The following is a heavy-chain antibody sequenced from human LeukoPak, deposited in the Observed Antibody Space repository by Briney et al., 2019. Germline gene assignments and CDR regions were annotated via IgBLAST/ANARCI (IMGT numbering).Heavy chain of an antibody. Sequence: GGSLRLSCAASGFTFSNYWMSWVRQAPGKELEWVGNIKQDGSEKDYVDSLKGRFTISRDNAKNSVSLQMNSLRVEDTAVYYCARIGYRSSSFDYWGQGTLVTVSS. J-gene: IGHJ4*02. CDR2: IKQDGSEK. D-gene: IGHD6-13*01. CDR3: ARIGYRSSSFDY. CDR1: GFTFSNYW. V-gene: IGHV3-7*01.